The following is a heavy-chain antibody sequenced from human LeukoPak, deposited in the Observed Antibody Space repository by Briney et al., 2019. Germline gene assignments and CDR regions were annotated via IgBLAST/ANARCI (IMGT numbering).Heavy chain of an antibody. V-gene: IGHV3-21*01. CDR3: ARVSSCSSTSCYGYYYYGMDV. CDR1: GFTFSSYS. CDR2: ISSSNSYR. D-gene: IGHD2-2*01. Sequence: PGGSLRLSCAASGFTFSSYSMNWVRQAPGKGLEWVSSISSSNSYRYYADTVKGRFTISRDNAKNSLYLQMNSLRAEDTAVYYCARVSSCSSTSCYGYYYYGMDVWGQGTTVTVSS. J-gene: IGHJ6*02.